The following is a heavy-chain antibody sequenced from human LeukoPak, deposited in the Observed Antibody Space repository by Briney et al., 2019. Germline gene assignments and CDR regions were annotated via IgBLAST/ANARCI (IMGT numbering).Heavy chain of an antibody. CDR3: TTDHYDILTGYQPLDY. D-gene: IGHD3-9*01. CDR2: MNPNIGNT. CDR1: GYTFTSYA. J-gene: IGHJ4*02. V-gene: IGHV1-8*01. Sequence: SVTLSCNVSGYTFTSYAINWVRQLTGQGLEWKGWMNPNIGNTGYAQKFQGRVTMTRNTSISTAYMELSSLRSEDTAVYYCTTDHYDILTGYQPLDYWGQGTLVTVSS.